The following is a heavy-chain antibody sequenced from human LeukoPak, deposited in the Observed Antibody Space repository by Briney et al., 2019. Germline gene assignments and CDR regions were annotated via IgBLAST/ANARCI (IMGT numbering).Heavy chain of an antibody. D-gene: IGHD4-23*01. Sequence: ASVKVSCKVSGYTLTELSMHWVRQAPGKGLEWMGGFDPEDGETIYAQKFQGRVTMTEDTSTDTAYMELSSLRSEDTAVYYCATGPTTVVTRYAGGWFDPWGQGTLVTVSS. CDR1: GYTLTELS. V-gene: IGHV1-24*01. CDR3: ATGPTTVVTRYAGGWFDP. CDR2: FDPEDGET. J-gene: IGHJ5*02.